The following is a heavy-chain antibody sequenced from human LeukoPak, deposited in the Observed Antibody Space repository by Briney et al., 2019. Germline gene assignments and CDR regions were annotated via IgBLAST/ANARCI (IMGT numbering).Heavy chain of an antibody. V-gene: IGHV4-4*09. CDR2: IYTSGST. Sequence: SETLSLTCTVSGGSISSYYWSWIRQPPGKGPEWIGYIYTSGSTNYNPSLKSRVTISVDTSKNQFSLKLSSVTAADTAVYYCASISSSSGTSWDYWGQGTLVTVSS. CDR3: ASISSSSGTSWDY. D-gene: IGHD6-13*01. CDR1: GGSISSYY. J-gene: IGHJ4*02.